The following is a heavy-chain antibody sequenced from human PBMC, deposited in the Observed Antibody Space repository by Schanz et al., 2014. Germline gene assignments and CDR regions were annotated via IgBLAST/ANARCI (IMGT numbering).Heavy chain of an antibody. CDR3: ARLPVGYGSGIWDV. CDR1: GFTVSSNH. V-gene: IGHV3-13*01. CDR2: IGYLGDT. J-gene: IGHJ6*02. Sequence: EGQLAESGGGLVQPGGSLRLSCAVSGFTVSSNHMSWVRQGTGKGLEWVSTIGYLGDTYYPDSVKGRFTVSRDSGQNSLYLQMNSLRAGDTAVYYCARLPVGYGSGIWDVWGQGTSVTVSS. D-gene: IGHD3-10*01.